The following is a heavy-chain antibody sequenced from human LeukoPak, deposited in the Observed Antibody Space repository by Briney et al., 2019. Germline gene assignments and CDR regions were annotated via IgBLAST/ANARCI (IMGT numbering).Heavy chain of an antibody. V-gene: IGHV4-59*01. CDR2: IYYSGSN. Sequence: SETLSLTCTVSGGSISSYYWSWLRQPPGKGLEWIGYIYYSGSNNYNPSLNSRVTISVDTSKNQFSLKLRSVTAADTAVYYCARLTRNAFDIWGQGTMVTVSS. D-gene: IGHD3-9*01. CDR3: ARLTRNAFDI. J-gene: IGHJ3*02. CDR1: GGSISSYY.